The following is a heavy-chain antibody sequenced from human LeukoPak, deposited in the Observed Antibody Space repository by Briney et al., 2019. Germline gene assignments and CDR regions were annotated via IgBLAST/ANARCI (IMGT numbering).Heavy chain of an antibody. CDR1: GFTFSSYG. CDR3: ASFRGGDPSSVYYYGMDV. CDR2: IWYDGSNK. V-gene: IGHV3-33*01. D-gene: IGHD2-21*02. J-gene: IGHJ6*02. Sequence: GGSMRLSCAASGFTFSSYGMHWVRQAPGKGLEWVAVIWYDGSNKYYADSVKGRFTISRDNSKNTLYLQMNSVRAEDTGMYYCASFRGGDPSSVYYYGMDVWGQGTTVTVSS.